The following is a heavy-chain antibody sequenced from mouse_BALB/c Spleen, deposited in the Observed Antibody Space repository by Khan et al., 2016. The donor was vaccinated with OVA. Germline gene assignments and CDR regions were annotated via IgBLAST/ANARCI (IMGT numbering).Heavy chain of an antibody. Sequence: VELVESGAELAKPGASVKMSCKASGYMFTSYWMNWVKQRPGQGLEWIGYINPTSGYTDYNQKYKDRATLTADKSSSTAYMQLSSLTSEDSAVYYCARSGYGSLAYWGQGTLVTVSA. CDR1: GYMFTSYW. V-gene: IGHV1-7*01. J-gene: IGHJ3*01. CDR3: ARSGYGSLAY. D-gene: IGHD1-1*01. CDR2: INPTSGYT.